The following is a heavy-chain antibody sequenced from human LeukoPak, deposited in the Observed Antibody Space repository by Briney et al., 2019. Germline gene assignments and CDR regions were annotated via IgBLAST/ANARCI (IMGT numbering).Heavy chain of an antibody. Sequence: PGGSLRLSCAASGFTFDDYGMSWVRQAPGKGLEWVSGINWNGGSTGYADSVKGRFTISRDNAKNSLYLQMNSLRAEDTALYYCARAETGTKSWYYYMDVWGKGTTVTVSS. V-gene: IGHV3-20*04. D-gene: IGHD1-7*01. CDR2: INWNGGST. J-gene: IGHJ6*03. CDR3: ARAETGTKSWYYYMDV. CDR1: GFTFDDYG.